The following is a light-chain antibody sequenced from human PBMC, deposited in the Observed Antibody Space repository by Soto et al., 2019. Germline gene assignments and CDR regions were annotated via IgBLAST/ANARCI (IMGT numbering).Light chain of an antibody. Sequence: QSALTQPASVSGSPGHSITISCTGTNSDVGTYNCVSWYRQHPANAPQLMIFEDSKRPSGVSNRFSGSKSGNTAGLSISGLQAEDEADYYCCSYAGSSPWVFGGGTKLTVL. CDR3: CSYAGSSPWV. J-gene: IGLJ3*02. CDR1: NSDVGTYNC. CDR2: EDS. V-gene: IGLV2-23*01.